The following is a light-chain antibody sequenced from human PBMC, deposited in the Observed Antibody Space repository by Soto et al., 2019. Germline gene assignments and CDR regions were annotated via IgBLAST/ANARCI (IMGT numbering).Light chain of an antibody. CDR1: QCISSW. CDR3: QRSKNYSSTS. Sequence: TLSASVGDRVPITCRSSQCISSWLAWYQQKPGKAPKLLIYDASSLESGVPSRFSGSGSGTELFLTISSMQPYDFAIFFSQRSKNYSSTSFGG. J-gene: IGKJ4*02. CDR2: DAS. V-gene: IGKV1-5*01.